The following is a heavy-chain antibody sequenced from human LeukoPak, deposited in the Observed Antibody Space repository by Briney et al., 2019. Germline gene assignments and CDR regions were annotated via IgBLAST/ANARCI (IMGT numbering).Heavy chain of an antibody. V-gene: IGHV3-21*01. CDR3: ARDWGGYYDSSGPPLDY. J-gene: IGHJ4*02. Sequence: SGGSLRLSCAASGFTFSSYSMNWVRQAPGKGLEWVSSISSRSSYIYYADSVKGRFTISRDNAKNSLYLQMNSLRAEDTAVYYCARDWGGYYDSSGPPLDYWGRGTLVTVSS. CDR1: GFTFSSYS. D-gene: IGHD3-22*01. CDR2: ISSRSSYI.